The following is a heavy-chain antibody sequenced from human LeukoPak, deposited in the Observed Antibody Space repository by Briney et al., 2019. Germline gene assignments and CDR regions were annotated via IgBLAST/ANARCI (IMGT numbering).Heavy chain of an antibody. CDR3: APLPGIASAGVDS. D-gene: IGHD6-13*01. Sequence: PGRSLRLSCAASGVTFSIYSMHWVRQAPGKGLEWVTTISYDGSNKYYAYSVKGRFTISRDNSKDTLYLQMTSLRVEDTAMYYCAPLPGIASAGVDSWGQGTLVTVSS. V-gene: IGHV3-30*04. CDR1: GVTFSIYS. J-gene: IGHJ4*02. CDR2: ISYDGSNK.